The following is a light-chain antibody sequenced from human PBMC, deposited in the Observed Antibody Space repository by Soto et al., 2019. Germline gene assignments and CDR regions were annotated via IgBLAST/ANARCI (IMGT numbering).Light chain of an antibody. CDR3: QQYNSYSPWT. CDR2: DAS. Sequence: DIQMTQSPSTLSASLGDRATITCRASQSISSGLAWYQQKPGKAPKVLIYDASSLQSGVPSRFSGSGSGTEFTLTISSLQPEDFAIYYCQQYNSYSPWTVGQGTKVDIK. J-gene: IGKJ1*01. CDR1: QSISSG. V-gene: IGKV1-5*01.